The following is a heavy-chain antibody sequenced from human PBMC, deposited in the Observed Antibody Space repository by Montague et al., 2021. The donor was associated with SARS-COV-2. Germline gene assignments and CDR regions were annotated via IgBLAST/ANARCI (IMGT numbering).Heavy chain of an antibody. J-gene: IGHJ5*02. D-gene: IGHD6-13*01. CDR2: IYTSGRT. CDR1: GGSISTGNYY. V-gene: IGHV4-61*09. Sequence: TLSLTCSVSGGSISTGNYYWSWIRQPAGKRLEWIGDIYTSGRTNYXXXLESRVTILVDTSKNQFSLRLNSVTAADTAVYYCARHRSMSAAVHNYFDPWGQGTMVTVSS. CDR3: ARHRSMSAAVHNYFDP.